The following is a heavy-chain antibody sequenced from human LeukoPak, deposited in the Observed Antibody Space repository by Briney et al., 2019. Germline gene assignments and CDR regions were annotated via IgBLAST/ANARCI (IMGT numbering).Heavy chain of an antibody. D-gene: IGHD2-2*01. V-gene: IGHV3-20*04. Sequence: GGSLRLSCAASGFGFGDHGMNWVRQVPGKGLEWVSGINCSGESTGYADAVRGRFTISRDNAKNSLCLQMDSLTAENTALYYCARAPITSPFYFDHWGQGTLVTVSS. CDR2: INCSGEST. J-gene: IGHJ4*02. CDR1: GFGFGDHG. CDR3: ARAPITSPFYFDH.